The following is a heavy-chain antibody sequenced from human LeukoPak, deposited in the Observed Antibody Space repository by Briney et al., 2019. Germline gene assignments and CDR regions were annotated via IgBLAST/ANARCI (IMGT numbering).Heavy chain of an antibody. D-gene: IGHD3-3*01. CDR2: IYYSGSP. CDR3: ARQISGRSLEWLPYYFDY. Sequence: PSQTLSLTCTVSGASISSGDYSWSWIRQPPGKGLEWIGYIYYSGSPYYNPSLKSRVAISVDTSKNQFSLKLSSVTAADTAVYYCARQISGRSLEWLPYYFDYWGQGTLVTVSS. V-gene: IGHV4-30-4*08. J-gene: IGHJ4*02. CDR1: GASISSGDYS.